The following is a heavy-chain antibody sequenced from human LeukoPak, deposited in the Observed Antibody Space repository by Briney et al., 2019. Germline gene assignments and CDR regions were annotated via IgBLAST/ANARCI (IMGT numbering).Heavy chain of an antibody. D-gene: IGHD3-9*01. CDR1: GYSITSGYY. J-gene: IGHJ4*02. CDR3: AKHHILTGYYFFTPFFDY. CDR2: LYHSGNT. Sequence: SETLSLTCTVSGYSITSGYYWGWIRPPPGKGLEWIGSLYHSGNTYYNPSLKSRVSISVDTSKNHFSLKVSSVSAADTAVYHCAKHHILTGYYFFTPFFDYWSQGTLVTVSS. V-gene: IGHV4-38-2*02.